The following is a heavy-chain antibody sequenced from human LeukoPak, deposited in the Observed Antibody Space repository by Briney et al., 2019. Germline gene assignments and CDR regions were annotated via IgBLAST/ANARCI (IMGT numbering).Heavy chain of an antibody. CDR2: ISYDGSNK. CDR3: AKLGPVDSGFGP. CDR1: GFTFSSYG. Sequence: GGSLRLSCAASGFTFSSYGMHWVRQAPGKGLEWVAVISYDGSNKYYADSVKGRFTISRDNSKNTLYLQMNSLRAEDTAVYYCAKLGPVDSGFGPWGQGTLVTVSS. V-gene: IGHV3-30*18. D-gene: IGHD3/OR15-3a*01. J-gene: IGHJ5*02.